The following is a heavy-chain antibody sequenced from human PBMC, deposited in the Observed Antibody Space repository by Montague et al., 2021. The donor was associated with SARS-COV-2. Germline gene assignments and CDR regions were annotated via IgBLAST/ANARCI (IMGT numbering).Heavy chain of an antibody. CDR2: IYYSGST. CDR1: GGSISSYY. J-gene: IGHJ4*02. D-gene: IGHD5-24*01. V-gene: IGHV4-59*13. Sequence: SETLSLTCTVSGGSISSYYWSWIRQPPGKGLEWIGYIYYSGSTNYNPSLKSPVTISVDMSKNQFSLKLSSVTAADTAVYYCARGDVEMATIKSGGPFYHFDYWGQGTLVTVSS. CDR3: ARGDVEMATIKSGGPFYHFDY.